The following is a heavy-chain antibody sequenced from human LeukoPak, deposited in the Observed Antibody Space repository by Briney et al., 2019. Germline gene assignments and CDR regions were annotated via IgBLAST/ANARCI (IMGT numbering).Heavy chain of an antibody. CDR1: GGSFSGYY. V-gene: IGHV4-34*01. CDR2: INHSGST. D-gene: IGHD3-9*01. CDR3: ARVPRYFDWLYHRLPSYYFDY. J-gene: IGHJ4*02. Sequence: SETLSLTCAVYGGSFSGYYWSWIRQPPGKGLEWIGEINHSGSTNYNPSLKSRVTISVDTSKNQFSLKLSSVTAADTAVYYCARVPRYFDWLYHRLPSYYFDYWGQGTLVTVSS.